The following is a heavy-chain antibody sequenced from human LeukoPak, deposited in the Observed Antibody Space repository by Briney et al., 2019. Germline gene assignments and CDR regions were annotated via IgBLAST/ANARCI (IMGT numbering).Heavy chain of an antibody. CDR1: GYTFTGYY. V-gene: IGHV1-2*02. J-gene: IGHJ6*02. CDR3: ARGAVAGTPLYYYYGMDV. D-gene: IGHD6-19*01. CDR2: INPNSGGT. Sequence: ASVKVSCKASGYTFTGYYMHWVRQAPGQGLEWMGWINPNSGGTNYAQKFQGRVTMTRDTSISTAYMELSRLRSDDTAVYYCARGAVAGTPLYYYYGMDVWGQGTTVTVSS.